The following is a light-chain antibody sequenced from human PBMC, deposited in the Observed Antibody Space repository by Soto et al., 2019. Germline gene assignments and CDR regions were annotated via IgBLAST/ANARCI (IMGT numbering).Light chain of an antibody. CDR2: RNN. Sequence: QSVLTQPPSASGTPGQRVTISCSGSSSNIGSNYVYWYQQLPGTAPKLLIYRNNQRPSGVPDRFSGSKSGTSASLAISGLRSEDEADYYCAAWGDSLSGFVVFGGGTKLPVL. CDR3: AAWGDSLSGFVV. CDR1: SSNIGSNY. V-gene: IGLV1-47*01. J-gene: IGLJ2*01.